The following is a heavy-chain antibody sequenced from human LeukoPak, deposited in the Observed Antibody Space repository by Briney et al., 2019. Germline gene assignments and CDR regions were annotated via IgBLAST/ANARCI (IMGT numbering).Heavy chain of an antibody. CDR2: IYTSGST. D-gene: IGHD2-2*01. CDR3: ARHRSPSSLSFFDI. Sequence: SETLSLTCTVSGGSISSYYWSWIRQPAGKGLEWIGRIYTSGSTNYNPSLKSRVTMSVDTSKNQFSLKLSSVTAADTAVYYCARHRSPSSLSFFDIWGQGMLVTVSS. V-gene: IGHV4-4*07. CDR1: GGSISSYY. J-gene: IGHJ4*02.